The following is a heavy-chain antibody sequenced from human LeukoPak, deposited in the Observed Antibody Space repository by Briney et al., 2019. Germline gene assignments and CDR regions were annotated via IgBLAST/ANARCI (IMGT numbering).Heavy chain of an antibody. Sequence: SPSETLSLTCTVSGGSISSGGYYWSWIRQPPGKGLEWIGYIYHSGSTYYNPSLKSRVTISIDTSKNQFSLKMNSVTAADTAIYYCAVMDPPSDYWGQGTLVTVSS. CDR3: AVMDPPSDY. CDR2: IYHSGST. CDR1: GGSISSGGYY. V-gene: IGHV4-30-2*02. J-gene: IGHJ4*02. D-gene: IGHD2-2*03.